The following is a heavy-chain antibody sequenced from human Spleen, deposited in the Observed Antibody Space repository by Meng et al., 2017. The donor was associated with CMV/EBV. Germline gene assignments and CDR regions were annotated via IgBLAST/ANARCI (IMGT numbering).Heavy chain of an antibody. CDR1: GFTFSNAW. Sequence: GGSLRLSCAASGFTFSNAWMSWVRQAPGKGLEWVGRIKTESEGGTTAYAAPVKGRFTISRDDSKNTLYLQMNSLKTEDSAVYFCTTLATSHYDSLTSYYIYDYWGQGTLVTVSS. CDR3: TTLATSHYDSLTSYYIYDY. CDR2: IKTESEGGTT. V-gene: IGHV3-15*01. J-gene: IGHJ4*02. D-gene: IGHD3-9*01.